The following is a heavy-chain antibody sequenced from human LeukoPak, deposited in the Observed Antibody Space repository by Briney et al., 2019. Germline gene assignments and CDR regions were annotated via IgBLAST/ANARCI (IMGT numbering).Heavy chain of an antibody. J-gene: IGHJ3*02. CDR2: IYYSGST. Sequence: SETLSLTCTVSGGSISSGGYYWSWIRQHPGKGLEWIGYIYYSGSTNYSPSLKSRVTISVDTSKNQFSLKLSSVTAADTAVYYCARESGTTSAFDIWGQGTMVTVSS. D-gene: IGHD1-7*01. CDR3: ARESGTTSAFDI. V-gene: IGHV4-61*08. CDR1: GGSISSGGYY.